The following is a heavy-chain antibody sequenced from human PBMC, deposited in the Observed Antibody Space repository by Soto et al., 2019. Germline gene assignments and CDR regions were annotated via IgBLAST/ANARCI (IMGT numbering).Heavy chain of an antibody. D-gene: IGHD5-18*01. CDR2: INHSGST. V-gene: IGHV4-34*01. J-gene: IGHJ6*02. CDR3: ARGRVQLWLRYYYGMDV. CDR1: GGTFSGYD. Sequence: SEPMSLSCAVYGGTFSGYDWSWIRPPPGKGLEWIGEINHSGSTNYNPSLKSRVTISVDTSKNQFSLKLSSVTAADTAVYYCARGRVQLWLRYYYGMDVWGQGTTVTVSS.